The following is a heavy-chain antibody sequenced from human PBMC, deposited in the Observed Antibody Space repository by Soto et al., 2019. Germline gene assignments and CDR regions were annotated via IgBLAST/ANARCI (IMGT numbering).Heavy chain of an antibody. D-gene: IGHD3-22*01. Sequence: PGGSLRLSCAASGFTFSSYSMNWVRQAPGKGLEWVSYISSSGSTIYYADSVKGRFTISRDNAKNSLYLQMNSLRDEDTAVYYCARDYYKYYYDSSGYAYYFDYWGQGTLVTVSS. CDR2: ISSSGSTI. CDR3: ARDYYKYYYDSSGYAYYFDY. CDR1: GFTFSSYS. J-gene: IGHJ4*02. V-gene: IGHV3-48*02.